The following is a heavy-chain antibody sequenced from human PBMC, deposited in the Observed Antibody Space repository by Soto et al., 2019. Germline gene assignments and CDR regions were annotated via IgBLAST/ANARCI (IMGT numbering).Heavy chain of an antibody. CDR1: GRSFSGSY. CDR2: IKHSGST. V-gene: IGHV4-34*01. D-gene: IGHD3-9*01. J-gene: IGHJ4*02. Sequence: SETLCLTCALDGRSFSGSYWSWIRQPPGKGLEWIGEIKHSGSTNYNPSLKSRVTISVDTSKNQFSLKLSSVTAADTAVYYCARGHILTGFDYWAQGTLVTVS. CDR3: ARGHILTGFDY.